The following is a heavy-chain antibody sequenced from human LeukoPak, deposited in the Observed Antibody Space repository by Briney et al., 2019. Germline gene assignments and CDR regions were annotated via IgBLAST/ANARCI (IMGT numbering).Heavy chain of an antibody. J-gene: IGHJ4*02. CDR3: AKDSLADIDY. V-gene: IGHV3-30*02. CDR2: IRHDGSIK. CDR1: GFIFSTDG. Sequence: GGSLRLSCAASGFIFSTDGMYWVRQAPGKGLEWVAFIRHDGSIKNYADSVKGRSTISRDNSKNTLYLQMNSLRAEDTAVYYCAKDSLADIDYWGQGTLVTVSS. D-gene: IGHD3-16*01.